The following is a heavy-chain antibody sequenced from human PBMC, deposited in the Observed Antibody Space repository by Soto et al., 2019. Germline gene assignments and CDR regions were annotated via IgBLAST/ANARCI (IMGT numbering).Heavy chain of an antibody. J-gene: IGHJ4*02. CDR2: ISSSSSYI. V-gene: IGHV3-21*01. CDR1: GFTFSSYS. Sequence: EVQLVESGGGLVKPGGSLRLSCAASGFTFSSYSMNWVRQAPGKGLEWVSSISSSSSYIYYADSVKGRFTISRDNAKNSLYLQMNSLRAEDTAVYYCARDRPPTYSGYASFDYWGQGTLVTVSS. CDR3: ARDRPPTYSGYASFDY. D-gene: IGHD5-12*01.